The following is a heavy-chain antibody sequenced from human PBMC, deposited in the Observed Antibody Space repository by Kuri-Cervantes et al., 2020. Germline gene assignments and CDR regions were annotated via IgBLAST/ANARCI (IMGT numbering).Heavy chain of an antibody. CDR3: ARAYSSSSYDWLDP. D-gene: IGHD6-6*01. Sequence: GSLRLSCAVSGYSISSGYYWGWIRQPPGKGLEWIGSIYHSGSTNYNPSLKSRVTISLDTSKNQFSLKLSSVTAADTAVYYCARAYSSSSYDWLDPWGQGTLVTVSS. CDR2: IYHSGST. J-gene: IGHJ5*02. V-gene: IGHV4-38-2*01. CDR1: GYSISSGYY.